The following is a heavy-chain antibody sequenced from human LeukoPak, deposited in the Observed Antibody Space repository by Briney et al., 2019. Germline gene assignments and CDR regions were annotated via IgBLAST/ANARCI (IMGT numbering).Heavy chain of an antibody. D-gene: IGHD4-23*01. V-gene: IGHV3-21*01. CDR1: GFTFSSYS. Sequence: GGSLRLSCAASGFTFSSYSMNWVRQAPGKGLEWVSSISSSGNIYYADSMKGRFTISRDNAKNSLYLQMNSLRAEDTAVYYCARDTAVSDFDYWGRGTLVTVSS. CDR3: ARDTAVSDFDY. CDR2: ISSSGNI. J-gene: IGHJ4*02.